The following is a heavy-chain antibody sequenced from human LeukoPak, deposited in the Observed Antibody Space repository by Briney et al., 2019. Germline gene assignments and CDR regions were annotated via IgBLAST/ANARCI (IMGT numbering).Heavy chain of an antibody. CDR3: ARDRGYYFDY. Sequence: SETLSLTCTVSGGSISSYYWSWIRQPPGKGLEWIGYIYYSGSTNYNPSLKSRFTISVDTSKNQFSLKLDSVTAADTAVYYCARDRGYYFDYWGQGTLVTVSS. V-gene: IGHV4-59*01. D-gene: IGHD3-10*01. CDR1: GGSISSYY. CDR2: IYYSGST. J-gene: IGHJ4*02.